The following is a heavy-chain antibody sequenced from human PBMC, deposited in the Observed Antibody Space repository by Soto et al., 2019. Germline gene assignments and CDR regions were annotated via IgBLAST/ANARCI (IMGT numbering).Heavy chain of an antibody. Sequence: PSQTLSLTCAISGDSVSSNSAAWNWIRQSPSRGLEWLGRTYYRSKWYNDYAVSVKSRITINPDTSKNQFSLQLNSVTPEDTAVYYCARRHYDFWSGYSDYFDYWGQGTLVTVSS. J-gene: IGHJ4*02. D-gene: IGHD3-3*01. CDR2: TYYRSKWYN. CDR1: GDSVSSNSAA. CDR3: ARRHYDFWSGYSDYFDY. V-gene: IGHV6-1*01.